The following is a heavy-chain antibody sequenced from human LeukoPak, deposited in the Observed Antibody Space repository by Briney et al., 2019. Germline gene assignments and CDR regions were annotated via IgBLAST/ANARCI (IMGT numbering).Heavy chain of an antibody. CDR1: GGSFSDYY. J-gene: IGHJ6*03. CDR3: AVGYCSSASCLPGGHYYYYMDV. Sequence: SETLSLTCAVYGGSFSDYYWSWIRQPPGRGLEWIGEINHSGSTNYNPSLKSRVTISVDTSKNQFSLKLSSVTAADTAVYFCAVGYCSSASCLPGGHYYYYMDVWGKGTTVTVSS. D-gene: IGHD2-2*01. CDR2: INHSGST. V-gene: IGHV4-34*01.